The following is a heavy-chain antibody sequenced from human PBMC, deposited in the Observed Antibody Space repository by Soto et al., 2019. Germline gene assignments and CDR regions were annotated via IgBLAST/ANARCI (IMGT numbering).Heavy chain of an antibody. V-gene: IGHV3-7*03. D-gene: IGHD3-3*01. J-gene: IGHJ3*02. CDR3: AKDGGRFFNEFET. CDR2: IKEDGSET. Sequence: EVQLVESGGGLVQPGGSLRLSCAASGFTFTNSWMAWVRQAPGKGLEWVANIKEDGSETYYVDSLRGRFAISRDNAKSSLFLQMNNLRVDDTAVYYCAKDGGRFFNEFETWGQGTLVTISS. CDR1: GFTFTNSW.